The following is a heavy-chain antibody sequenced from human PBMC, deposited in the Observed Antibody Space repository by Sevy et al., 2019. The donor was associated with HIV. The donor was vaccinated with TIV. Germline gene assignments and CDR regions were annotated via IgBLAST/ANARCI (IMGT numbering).Heavy chain of an antibody. V-gene: IGHV3-23*01. Sequence: GGSLRLSCGASGFTFSNYAMSWVRQAPGKGLEWVSSISGSGDNTYNADSVKGRFTVSRDNSKNTLYLQMNSRRAEDTAVYYCAKDSGDDNYGLFDYWGQGTLVTVSS. CDR2: ISGSGDNT. CDR1: GFTFSNYA. J-gene: IGHJ4*02. CDR3: AKDSGDDNYGLFDY. D-gene: IGHD5-18*01.